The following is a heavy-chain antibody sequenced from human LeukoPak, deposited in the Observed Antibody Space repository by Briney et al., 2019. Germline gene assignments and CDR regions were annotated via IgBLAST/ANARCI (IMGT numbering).Heavy chain of an antibody. CDR3: ARGPGYYYDSSGYFYVGRFDY. D-gene: IGHD3-22*01. Sequence: PSETLSLTCAVYGGSFSGYYWSWIRQPPGKGLEWIGEINHSGSTNYNLSLKSRVTISVDTSKNQFSLKLSSVTAADTAVYYCARGPGYYYDSSGYFYVGRFDYWGQGTLVTVSS. CDR2: INHSGST. CDR1: GGSFSGYY. V-gene: IGHV4-34*01. J-gene: IGHJ4*02.